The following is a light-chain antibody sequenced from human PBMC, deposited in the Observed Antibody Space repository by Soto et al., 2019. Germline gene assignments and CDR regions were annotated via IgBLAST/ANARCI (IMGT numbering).Light chain of an antibody. CDR1: SSDVGGYNY. CDR2: DVT. CDR3: SSYTSSSTPV. V-gene: IGLV2-14*01. J-gene: IGLJ2*01. Sequence: QSALTQPASVSGSPGQSITISCTGTSSDVGGYNYVSWYQQHPGKAPKLMIYDVTNRPSGVSNRFSGSKSGNTAPLTISGLKAEDEADYYCSSYTSSSTPVFGGRTKRTVL.